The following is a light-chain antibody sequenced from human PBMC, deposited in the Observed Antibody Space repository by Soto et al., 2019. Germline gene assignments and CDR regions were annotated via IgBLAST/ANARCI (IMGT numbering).Light chain of an antibody. J-gene: IGLJ3*02. Sequence: QSALTQPASVSGSPGQSITISCTGTSSDVGSYNLVSWYQKHPGKAHKLMIYEGSQRPSGVSNRFSGSKSGNTASLTISGLQAEDYADYYCCSDAGSSPWVFGGGTKLTVL. CDR1: SSDVGSYNL. V-gene: IGLV2-23*01. CDR3: CSDAGSSPWV. CDR2: EGS.